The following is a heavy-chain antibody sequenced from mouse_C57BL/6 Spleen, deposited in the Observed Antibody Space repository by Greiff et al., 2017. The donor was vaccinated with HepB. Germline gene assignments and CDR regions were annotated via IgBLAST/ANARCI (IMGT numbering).Heavy chain of an antibody. CDR3: ARDGYYGDWYFDV. D-gene: IGHD1-1*01. CDR1: GFTFSSYA. J-gene: IGHJ1*03. Sequence: DVKLVESGGGLVKPGGSLKLSCAASGFTFSSYAMSWVRQTPEKRLEWVATISDGGSYTYYPDNVKGRFTISRDNAKNNLYLQMSHLKSEDTAMYYCARDGYYGDWYFDVWGTGTTVTVSS. V-gene: IGHV5-4*01. CDR2: ISDGGSYT.